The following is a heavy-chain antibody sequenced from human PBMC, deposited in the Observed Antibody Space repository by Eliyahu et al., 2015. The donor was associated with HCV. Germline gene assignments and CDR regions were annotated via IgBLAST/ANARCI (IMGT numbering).Heavy chain of an antibody. CDR1: GYTFTGYX. J-gene: IGHJ6*02. D-gene: IGHD3-10*01. CDR2: INPNSGGT. CDR3: ARDGRRLWFGEVSVYYYGMDV. V-gene: IGHV1-2*04. Sequence: QVQLVQSGAEVKKPGASVKVSCKASGYTFTGYXMHWGRQAPGQGLXWMGWINPNSGGTNYAQKFQGWVTMTRDTSISTAYMELSRLRSDDTAVYYCARDGRRLWFGEVSVYYYGMDVWGQGTTVTVSS.